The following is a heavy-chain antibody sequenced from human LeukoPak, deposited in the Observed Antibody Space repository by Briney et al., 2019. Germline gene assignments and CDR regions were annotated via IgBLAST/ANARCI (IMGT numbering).Heavy chain of an antibody. J-gene: IGHJ4*02. Sequence: GASVKVSCKAYGGTFSSYAISWVRQAPGQGLEWMGGIIPIFGTANYAQKFQGRVTITADESTSTAYMELSSLRSEDTAVYYCARRDLTIVTTRGFVYWGQGTLVTVSS. CDR3: ARRDLTIVTTRGFVY. V-gene: IGHV1-69*01. CDR2: IIPIFGTA. CDR1: GGTFSSYA. D-gene: IGHD4-11*01.